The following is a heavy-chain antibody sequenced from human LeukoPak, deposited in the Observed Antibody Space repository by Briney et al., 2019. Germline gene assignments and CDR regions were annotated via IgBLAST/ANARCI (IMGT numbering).Heavy chain of an antibody. CDR1: GGSISSYY. J-gene: IGHJ3*02. D-gene: IGHD2-15*01. CDR2: IYTSGST. V-gene: IGHV4-4*07. CDR3: ARDSVVVVAATHAFDI. Sequence: SETLSLTCTVSGGSISSYYWSWIRQPAGKGLEWIGRIYTSGSTNYNPSLKSRVTMSVDTSKNQFSLKLSSVTAADTAVYYRARDSVVVVAATHAFDIWGQGTMVTVSS.